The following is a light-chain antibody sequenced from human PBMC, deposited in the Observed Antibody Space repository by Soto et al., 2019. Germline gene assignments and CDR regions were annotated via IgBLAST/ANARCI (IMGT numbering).Light chain of an antibody. Sequence: DIVMTQSPLSLPVTPGEPASISCRSSQSLLHSNGYNYLDWYLQKPGQSPQILIYLGSNRASGVPDRFSGSGSGTDFILKISRVEAEDVGVYYCMQALQTPMYTFGQGTKLEIK. CDR3: MQALQTPMYT. V-gene: IGKV2-28*01. CDR2: LGS. CDR1: QSLLHSNGYNY. J-gene: IGKJ2*01.